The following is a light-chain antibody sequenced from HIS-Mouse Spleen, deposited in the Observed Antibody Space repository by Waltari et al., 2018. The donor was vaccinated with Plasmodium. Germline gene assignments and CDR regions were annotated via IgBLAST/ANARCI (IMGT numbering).Light chain of an antibody. J-gene: IGKJ2*01. CDR3: QQYGSSPYT. CDR2: GAS. CDR1: QSVSSSY. V-gene: IGKV3-20*01. Sequence: EIVLTRSPGTLSLSPGERATLSCRASQSVSSSYLAWYQQKPGQAPRLLIYGASSRATGIPDRFSGSRSGTDFTLTISRLEPEDFAVYYCQQYGSSPYTFGQGTKLEIK.